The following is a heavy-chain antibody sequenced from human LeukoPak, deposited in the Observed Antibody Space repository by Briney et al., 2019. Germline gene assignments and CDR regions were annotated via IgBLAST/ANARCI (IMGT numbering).Heavy chain of an antibody. Sequence: ASVKVSCKASGYTFTSYGISWVRQAPGQGLEWMGWISAYNGNTNYAQKLQGRVTVTTDTSTSTAYMELRSLRSDDTAVYYCARDLPLLWFGEQSWGFFDYWGQGTLVTVSS. CDR2: ISAYNGNT. J-gene: IGHJ4*02. CDR3: ARDLPLLWFGEQSWGFFDY. CDR1: GYTFTSYG. V-gene: IGHV1-18*01. D-gene: IGHD3-10*01.